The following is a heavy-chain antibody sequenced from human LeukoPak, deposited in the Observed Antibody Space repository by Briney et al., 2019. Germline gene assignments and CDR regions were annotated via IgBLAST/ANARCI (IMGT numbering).Heavy chain of an antibody. Sequence: SETLSLTCAVYGGSFSGYYWTWIRQPPGEGLEWIGEIIHSGSTNYNPSLKSRVTMSVDTSKNQFSLKLSSVTAADTAVYYCARHDPGDLAHYFDYWGQGTLVTVSS. CDR1: GGSFSGYY. CDR3: ARHDPGDLAHYFDY. D-gene: IGHD7-27*01. J-gene: IGHJ4*02. V-gene: IGHV4-34*12. CDR2: IIHSGST.